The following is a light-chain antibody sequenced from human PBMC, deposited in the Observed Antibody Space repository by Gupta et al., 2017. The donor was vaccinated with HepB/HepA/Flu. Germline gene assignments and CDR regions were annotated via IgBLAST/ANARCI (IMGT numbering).Light chain of an antibody. CDR3: HQGDSTPWT. CDR2: AAS. V-gene: IGKV1-39*01. CDR1: QSISSY. J-gene: IGKJ1*01. Sequence: DIQMTQSPSSLSASVGDRVTITCRASQSISSYLNWSQQKPGKAPKLLIYAASRMQSGVPSRFRDSGSATAFTLTISRLLPEDFATYYCHQGDSTPWTFGQGTKVEIK.